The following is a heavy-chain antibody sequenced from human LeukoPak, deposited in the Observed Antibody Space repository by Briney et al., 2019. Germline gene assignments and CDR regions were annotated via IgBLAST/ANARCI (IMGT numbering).Heavy chain of an antibody. V-gene: IGHV1-2*02. CDR3: ARVLGEYYDFWSGYYNFDY. J-gene: IGHJ4*02. Sequence: ASVKVSCKASGHTFTGYYMHWVRQAPGQGLEWMGWINPNSGGTNYAQKFQGRVTMTRDTSISTAYMELSRLRSDDTAVYYCARVLGEYYDFWSGYYNFDYWGQGTLVTVSS. D-gene: IGHD3-3*01. CDR2: INPNSGGT. CDR1: GHTFTGYY.